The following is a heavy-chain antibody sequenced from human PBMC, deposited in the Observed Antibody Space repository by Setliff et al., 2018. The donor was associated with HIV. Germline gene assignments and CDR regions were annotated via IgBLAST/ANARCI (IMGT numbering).Heavy chain of an antibody. CDR3: ARGGRTIVVPDI. J-gene: IGHJ3*02. D-gene: IGHD3-22*01. V-gene: IGHV1-18*04. CDR1: GYIITGYL. CDR2: INPYNGNT. Sequence: ASVKVSCKASGYIITGYLIHWVRQAPGQGLEWMGWINPYNGNTKYAQNFQDKFTMTADTSSATVYIQLGSLTTADTAMYYCARGGRTIVVPDIWGQGTMVTVSS.